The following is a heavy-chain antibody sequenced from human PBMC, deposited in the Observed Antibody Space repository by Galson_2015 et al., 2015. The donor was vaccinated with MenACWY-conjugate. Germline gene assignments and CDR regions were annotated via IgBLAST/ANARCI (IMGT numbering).Heavy chain of an antibody. CDR3: ARGYCSSTGCTKLVKFDP. Sequence: SVKVSCKALGYTFTTYGISWVRQAPGQGLEWMGWISPYSGNTNYAQNLQGRVTMTTDTSTSTAYMEVRSLRSDDTAVYYCARGYCSSTGCTKLVKFDPWGQGTLVTVSS. CDR2: ISPYSGNT. CDR1: GYTFTTYG. J-gene: IGHJ5*02. V-gene: IGHV1-18*04. D-gene: IGHD2-2*01.